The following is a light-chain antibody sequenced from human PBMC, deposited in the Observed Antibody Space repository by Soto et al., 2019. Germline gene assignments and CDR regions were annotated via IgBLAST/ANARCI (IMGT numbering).Light chain of an antibody. V-gene: IGKV3-20*01. CDR1: QSVNTN. J-gene: IGKJ1*01. CDR3: QQYGSSPKT. CDR2: GAS. Sequence: ETVMTQSAATLSVSPGERTTLSCRASQSVNTNLAWYQQKPGQAPRLLIFGASIRATGVPDRFSGSGSGTDFTLTISRLEPEDFAVYYCQQYGSSPKTFGQGAKVDIK.